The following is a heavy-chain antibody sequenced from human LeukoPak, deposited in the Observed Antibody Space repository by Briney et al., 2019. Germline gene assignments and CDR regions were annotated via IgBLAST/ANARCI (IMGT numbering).Heavy chain of an antibody. CDR2: ISYDGSNK. V-gene: IGHV3-30*18. D-gene: IGHD3-3*01. J-gene: IGHJ6*03. CDR3: AKGSKEVLFTRDHCMDV. CDR1: GFTFNSYS. Sequence: SLRLSCAASGFTFNSYSMNWFRQAPGKGLEWVAVISYDGSNKYYADSVKGRFTISRDNSKNTLYLQMNSLRAEDTAVYYCAKGSKEVLFTRDHCMDVWGKGTTVTISS.